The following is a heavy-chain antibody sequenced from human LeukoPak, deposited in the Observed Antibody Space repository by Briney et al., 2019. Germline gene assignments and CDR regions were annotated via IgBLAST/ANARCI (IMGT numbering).Heavy chain of an antibody. D-gene: IGHD5-24*01. J-gene: IGHJ4*02. CDR2: MNPSNGST. CDR1: GYTFTSYS. V-gene: IGHV1-8*01. Sequence: ASVNVSCKASGYTFTSYSINWVRQATGQGLEWMGWMNPSNGSTGYEQKFQGRLTMTRNTSISTAYMELNSLRSEDTAMYYCARGTSEMETISYWGQGTLVTVFS. CDR3: ARGTSEMETISY.